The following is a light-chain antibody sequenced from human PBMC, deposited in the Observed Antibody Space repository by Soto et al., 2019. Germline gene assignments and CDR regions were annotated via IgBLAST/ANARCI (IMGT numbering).Light chain of an antibody. CDR1: SRDVGNYNY. CDR2: DVS. V-gene: IGLV2-14*03. Sequence: QSVLTQPASVSGSPGQSITISCSGTSRDVGNYNYVSWYQHHPGQAPKLMIYDVSNRASGVSDRFSASKSGNTASLTISGLQAEDEADYYCSSYTGTSNLIFGGGTKLTVL. CDR3: SSYTGTSNLI. J-gene: IGLJ2*01.